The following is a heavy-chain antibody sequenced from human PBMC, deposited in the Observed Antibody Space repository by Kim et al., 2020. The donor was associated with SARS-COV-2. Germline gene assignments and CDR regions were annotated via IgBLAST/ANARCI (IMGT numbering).Heavy chain of an antibody. Sequence: SETLSLTCTVSGGSISSGDYYWSGIRQPPGKGLEWIGYIYYRGSNYYNPSLKRRATISVDTSKNQFSLKLSSVTAADTAVYYCARAGGATGAFDIWGQGTMVTVSS. D-gene: IGHD1-26*01. CDR2: IYYRGSN. CDR1: GGSISSGDYY. CDR3: ARAGGATGAFDI. J-gene: IGHJ3*02. V-gene: IGHV4-30-4*02.